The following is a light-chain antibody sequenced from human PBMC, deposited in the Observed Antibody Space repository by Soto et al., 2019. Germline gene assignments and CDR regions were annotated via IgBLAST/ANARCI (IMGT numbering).Light chain of an antibody. CDR2: DAS. CDR1: QSVGSY. Sequence: EIVLTQSPATLSLSPGERATLSCRASQSVGSYLAWYQQKPGQAPRLLIYDASNRATGIPARFSGSGSGTDFTLTISSLAPEDFAVYYCQQRSNWPPTWTFGQGTKVDIK. CDR3: QQRSNWPPTWT. V-gene: IGKV3-11*01. J-gene: IGKJ1*01.